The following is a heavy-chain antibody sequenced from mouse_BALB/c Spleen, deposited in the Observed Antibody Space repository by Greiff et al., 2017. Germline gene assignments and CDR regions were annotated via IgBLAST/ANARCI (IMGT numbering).Heavy chain of an antibody. CDR3: ASGDYPAY. Sequence: DVHLVESGPGLVKPSQSLSLTCSVTGYSITSGYYWNWIRQFPGNKLEWMGYISYDGSNNYNPSLKNRISITRDTSKNQFFLKLNSVTTEDTATYYCASGDYPAYWGQGTLVTVSA. CDR1: GYSITSGYY. J-gene: IGHJ3*01. CDR2: ISYDGSN. D-gene: IGHD2-4*01. V-gene: IGHV3-6*02.